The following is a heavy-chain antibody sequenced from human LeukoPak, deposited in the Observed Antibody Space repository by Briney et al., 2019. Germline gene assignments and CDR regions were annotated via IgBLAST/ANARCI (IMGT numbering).Heavy chain of an antibody. CDR3: ARLARYSWSPISPLYYYYYMDV. CDR1: GYTFTGYY. CDR2: INPKSCGT. D-gene: IGHD1-26*01. V-gene: IGHV1-2*02. Sequence: ASVKLSCTASGYTFTGYYMHWVRQAPGQGLEGMGWINPKSCGTNYAQKFQGRVTMTRDTSISSVYMELSSLRSEDTAVYYCARLARYSWSPISPLYYYYYMDVWGKGTTVTVSS. J-gene: IGHJ6*03.